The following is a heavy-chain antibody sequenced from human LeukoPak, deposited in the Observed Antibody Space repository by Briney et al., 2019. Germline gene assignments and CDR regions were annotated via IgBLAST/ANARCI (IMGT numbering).Heavy chain of an antibody. CDR1: GFTFSHYY. J-gene: IGHJ4*02. D-gene: IGHD1-26*01. Sequence: GGSLRLSCVTSGFTFSHYYMTWIRQAPGEGLEWVSYISGTGDNKYYADSVKGRFTISRDNAQNSLYLQMSSLRAEDTAMYYCARDYSVSEYYFDYWGQGSLVAVSS. V-gene: IGHV3-11*01. CDR2: ISGTGDNK. CDR3: ARDYSVSEYYFDY.